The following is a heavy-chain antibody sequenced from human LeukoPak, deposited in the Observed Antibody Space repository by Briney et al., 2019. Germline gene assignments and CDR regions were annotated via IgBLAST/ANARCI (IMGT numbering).Heavy chain of an antibody. V-gene: IGHV4-61*05. CDR3: ARATRRVVGNNWFDP. J-gene: IGHJ5*02. D-gene: IGHD6-19*01. CDR2: IYYSGST. Sequence: PSETLSLTCIVSGGSISSSSYYWGWIRQPPGKGLEWIGYIYYSGSTNYNPSLKSRVTISVDTSKNQFSLKLSSVTAADTAVYYCARATRRVVGNNWFDPWGQGTLVTVSS. CDR1: GGSISSSSYY.